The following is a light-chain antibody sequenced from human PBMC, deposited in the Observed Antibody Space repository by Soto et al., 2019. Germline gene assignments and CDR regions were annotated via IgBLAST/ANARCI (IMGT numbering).Light chain of an antibody. CDR3: SSYTRSSPLV. J-gene: IGLJ1*01. V-gene: IGLV2-14*01. CDR1: SSDVGGYNY. Sequence: QSVLTQPASVSGSPGQSITISCTGTSSDVGGYNYVSWYQQHPGKAPKLMIYEVSNRPSGVSNRFSGSKSGNTASLTISGLQAEDEADYYCSSYTRSSPLVFVHGTKVTVL. CDR2: EVS.